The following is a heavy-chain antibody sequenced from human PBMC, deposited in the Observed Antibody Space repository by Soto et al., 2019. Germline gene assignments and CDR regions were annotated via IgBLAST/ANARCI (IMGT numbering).Heavy chain of an antibody. D-gene: IGHD3-10*01. Sequence: EVQLLESGGGLVQPGGSLRLSCAASGFTFSSYAMSWVRQAPGKGLEWVSAISGSGGSTYYADSVKGRFTISRDNSKNTLYLQMNSLSAEDTAVYYCAKSYGSGRIYNWFDPWGQGTLVTVSS. CDR1: GFTFSSYA. V-gene: IGHV3-23*01. CDR3: AKSYGSGRIYNWFDP. CDR2: ISGSGGST. J-gene: IGHJ5*02.